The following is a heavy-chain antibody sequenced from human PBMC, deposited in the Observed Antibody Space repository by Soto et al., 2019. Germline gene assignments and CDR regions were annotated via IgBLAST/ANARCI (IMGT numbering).Heavy chain of an antibody. CDR3: ARREIQGPIDY. V-gene: IGHV4-28*01. CDR1: GYSISSSNW. Sequence: SETLSVTCAVSGYSISSSNWWGWIRHPPGKGLEWIGYIYYSGTTYYNPSLKSRVTMSVDTSKNQFSLKLTSVTAVDTAVYYCARREIQGPIDYWGQGALVT. CDR2: IYYSGTT. J-gene: IGHJ4*02. D-gene: IGHD1-26*01.